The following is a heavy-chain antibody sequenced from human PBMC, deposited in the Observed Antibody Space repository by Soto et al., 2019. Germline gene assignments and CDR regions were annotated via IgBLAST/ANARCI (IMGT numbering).Heavy chain of an antibody. V-gene: IGHV4-39*01. CDR2: IYYSGST. CDR3: ARHYDILTGYYWAWFDP. CDR1: GGSISSSSYY. Sequence: QLQLQESGPGLVKPSETLSLTCTVSGGSISSSSYYWGWIRQPPGKGLEWIGSIYYSGSTYYNPSLKSRVPISVDTSKNQFSLKLSSVTAADTAVYYCARHYDILTGYYWAWFDPWGQGTLVTVSS. J-gene: IGHJ5*02. D-gene: IGHD3-9*01.